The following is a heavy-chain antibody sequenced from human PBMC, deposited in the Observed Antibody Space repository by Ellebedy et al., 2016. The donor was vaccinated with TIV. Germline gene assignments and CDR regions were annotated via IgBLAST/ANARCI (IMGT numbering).Heavy chain of an antibody. Sequence: SVKVSXKASRYTFTSYYMHWVRQAPGQGLEWMGGIIPIFGTANYAQKFQGRVTITADESTSTAYMELSSLRSEDTAVYYCARVDILTGFPYGMDVWGQGTTVTVSS. V-gene: IGHV1-69*13. J-gene: IGHJ6*02. CDR3: ARVDILTGFPYGMDV. CDR2: IIPIFGTA. CDR1: RYTFTSYY. D-gene: IGHD3-9*01.